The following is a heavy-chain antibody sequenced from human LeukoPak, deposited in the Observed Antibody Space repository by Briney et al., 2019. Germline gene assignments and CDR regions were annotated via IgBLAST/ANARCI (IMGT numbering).Heavy chain of an antibody. CDR1: GYSISSGYF. D-gene: IGHD4-17*01. V-gene: IGHV4-38-2*01. Sequence: PSETLSLTCAVSGYSISSGYFWGWIRQPPGKGLEWIGSMYHTGTTYYNPHLRRRVTMSVDTSKTQFSLKLTSVTAADTAVYYCARPPVDGDYGAAFDRWGQGTLVTVPS. CDR3: ARPPVDGDYGAAFDR. J-gene: IGHJ4*02. CDR2: MYHTGTT.